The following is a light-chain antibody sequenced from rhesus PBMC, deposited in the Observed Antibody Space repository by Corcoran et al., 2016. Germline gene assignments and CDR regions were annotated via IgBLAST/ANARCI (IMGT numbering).Light chain of an antibody. V-gene: IGKV2-104*02. J-gene: IGKJ2*01. CDR2: EVS. CDR1: QSLLHSGGKTY. Sequence: DIVMTQTPLSLPVTPGEPASISCRSSQSLLHSGGKTYLYWYLQKPGQSPQRLIYEVSNRASGDPDRFSGGGSGTDFTLKISRVEAEDVGVYYCMQGIQLPYSFGQGTKVEIK. CDR3: MQGIQLPYS.